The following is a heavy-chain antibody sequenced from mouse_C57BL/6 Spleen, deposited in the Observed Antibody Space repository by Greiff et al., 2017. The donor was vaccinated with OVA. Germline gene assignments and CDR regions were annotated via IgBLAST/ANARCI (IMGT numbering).Heavy chain of an antibody. V-gene: IGHV1-42*01. Sequence: EVQLQQSGPELVKPGASVKISCKASGYSFTGYYMNWVKQSPEKSLEWIGEINPSTGGTTYNQKFKAKATLTVDKSSSTAYMQLKSLTSEDSAVYYCARIRYYDSSSFDYWGQGTTLTVSA. D-gene: IGHD1-1*01. CDR2: INPSTGGT. J-gene: IGHJ2*01. CDR3: ARIRYYDSSSFDY. CDR1: GYSFTGYY.